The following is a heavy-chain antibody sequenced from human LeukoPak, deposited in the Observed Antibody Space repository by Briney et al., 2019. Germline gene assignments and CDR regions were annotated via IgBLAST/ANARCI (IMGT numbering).Heavy chain of an antibody. CDR3: ARERRGSYYAFES. CDR2: VMSGRGST. V-gene: IGHV3-11*05. J-gene: IGHJ4*02. Sequence: GGSLRLSCAVSGFGVSDYSISWIRLSPGKGPEWISYVMSGRGSTNYADSVKGRFTISRDNAKNSVALQLDGLRADDTAVYFCARERRGSYYAFESWGQGTLVTVSS. CDR1: GFGVSDYS. D-gene: IGHD3-16*01.